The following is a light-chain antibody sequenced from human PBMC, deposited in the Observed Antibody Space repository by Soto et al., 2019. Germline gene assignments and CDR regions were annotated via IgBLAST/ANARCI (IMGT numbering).Light chain of an antibody. CDR2: DVN. J-gene: IGLJ1*01. CDR1: SSDVGGYDF. Sequence: QSVLTQPRSVSGSPLQSVTISCTGTSSDVGGYDFLSWYQQHPAKAPKLIIFDVNKRPSGVPDRFSGSKSGNTASLTISGLQAEDEADYYCCSYAGSYTLYVFGTGTKVTVL. CDR3: CSYAGSYTLYV. V-gene: IGLV2-11*01.